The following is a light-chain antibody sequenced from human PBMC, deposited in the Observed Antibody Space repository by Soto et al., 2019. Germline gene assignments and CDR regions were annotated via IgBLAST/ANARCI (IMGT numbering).Light chain of an antibody. CDR3: ESYDNVLSAVG. V-gene: IGLV1-40*01. J-gene: IGLJ7*01. CDR2: SNN. CDR1: SSSVGAGYD. Sequence: QSALTQPPSVSGAPGQRATISCNGSSSSVGAGYDVQWYQHLPVTAPKLLIFSNNNRPSGVPDRFSGYKSGTSVSLAIAGLQAEDEGDYYCESYDNVLSAVGFGEGTKVTV.